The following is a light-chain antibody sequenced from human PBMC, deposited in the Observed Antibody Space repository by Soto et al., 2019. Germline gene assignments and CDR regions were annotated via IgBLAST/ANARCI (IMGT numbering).Light chain of an antibody. CDR2: GAS. V-gene: IGKV3-20*01. Sequence: ESVLTQSPGTLSLSPGEKATLSCRASQSVSSSYLAWYQQKPCQAPRLLIYGASRRATGIPDRFSGRGSGTDFTLTVSRLEPEEFAVYYCQQFGSSSWTFGQGTKVEIK. CDR3: QQFGSSSWT. CDR1: QSVSSSY. J-gene: IGKJ1*01.